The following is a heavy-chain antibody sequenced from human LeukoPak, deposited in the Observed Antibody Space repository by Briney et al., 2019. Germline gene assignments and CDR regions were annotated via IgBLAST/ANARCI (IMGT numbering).Heavy chain of an antibody. CDR1: GFTFSSYG. CDR3: AKYSCSWFVDY. J-gene: IGHJ4*02. Sequence: PGGSLRLSCAASGFTFSSYGMHWVRQAPGKGLEWVAVISYDGSNKYYADSVKGRFTISRDNSKNTLYLQMNSLRAEDTAVYYCAKYSCSWFVDYWGQGTLVTVSS. CDR2: ISYDGSNK. D-gene: IGHD6-13*01. V-gene: IGHV3-30*18.